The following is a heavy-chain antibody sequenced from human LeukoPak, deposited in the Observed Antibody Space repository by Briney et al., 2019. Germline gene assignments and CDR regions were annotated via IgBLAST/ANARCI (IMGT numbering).Heavy chain of an antibody. V-gene: IGHV4-59*12. D-gene: IGHD6-19*01. Sequence: SETLSLTCTVSGGSMSSYYWSWIRQPPGKGLEWIGYIYYSGSTNYNPSLKSRVTISVDTSKNHFSLKLSSVTAADTAVYYCARVAQKLERIAVAGTSEWRANWYFDLWGRGTLVTVSS. CDR1: GGSMSSYY. J-gene: IGHJ2*01. CDR3: ARVAQKLERIAVAGTSEWRANWYFDL. CDR2: IYYSGST.